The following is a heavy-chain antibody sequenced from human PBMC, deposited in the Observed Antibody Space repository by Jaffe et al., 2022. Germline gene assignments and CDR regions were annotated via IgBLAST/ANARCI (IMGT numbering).Heavy chain of an antibody. CDR2: ISGSGDST. V-gene: IGHV3-23*01. CDR1: GFTFSDYA. CDR3: AKDRYTSGWSYYFDY. D-gene: IGHD6-19*01. Sequence: EVQLLESGGGLVQPGGSLRLSCAASGFTFSDYALSWVRQAPGKGLEWVSAISGSGDSTYYADSVKGRFTISRDNSKNTLYLQMNSLRAEDTAVYYCAKDRYTSGWSYYFDYWGQGTLVTVSS. J-gene: IGHJ4*02.